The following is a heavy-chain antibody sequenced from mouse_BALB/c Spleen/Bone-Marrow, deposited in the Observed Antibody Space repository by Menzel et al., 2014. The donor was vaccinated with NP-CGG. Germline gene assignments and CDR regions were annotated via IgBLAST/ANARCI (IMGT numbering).Heavy chain of an antibody. Sequence: EVQVVESGGGLVKPGGSLELSCAASGFAFSSYDMSWVRQTPEKRLGWVATISSGGSYTYYPDSVKGRFTISRDNARNTLYLQMSSLRSEDTALYYCARPLTGAYFDYWGQGTTLTVSS. J-gene: IGHJ2*01. CDR2: ISSGGSYT. CDR3: ARPLTGAYFDY. CDR1: GFAFSSYD. V-gene: IGHV5-9*02. D-gene: IGHD4-1*01.